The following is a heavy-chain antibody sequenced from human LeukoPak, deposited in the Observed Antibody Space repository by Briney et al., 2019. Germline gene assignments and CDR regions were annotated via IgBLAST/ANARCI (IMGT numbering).Heavy chain of an antibody. CDR2: IWYGGSNK. Sequence: GGSLRLSCAASGFTFSSYGMHWVRQALGKGLEWVAVIWYGGSNKYYADSVKGRFTISRDNSKNTLYLQMNSLRAEDTAVYYCAKDNAGIGAFDIWGQGTMVTVSS. CDR3: AKDNAGIGAFDI. V-gene: IGHV3-30*02. CDR1: GFTFSSYG. J-gene: IGHJ3*02. D-gene: IGHD3-10*01.